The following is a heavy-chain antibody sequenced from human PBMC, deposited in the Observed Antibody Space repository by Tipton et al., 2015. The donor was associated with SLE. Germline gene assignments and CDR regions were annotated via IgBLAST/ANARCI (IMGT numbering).Heavy chain of an antibody. J-gene: IGHJ1*01. CDR2: IYYSGST. V-gene: IGHV4-59*01. CDR1: DDSISSYY. Sequence: TLSLTCTVSDDSISSYYWSWIRQPPGKGLEWIGYIYYSGSTNYNPSLKSRVTISVDKSKNQISLKLNSVIAADTAVYYCARSAEYFQDWGQGTLVTVSS. CDR3: ARSAEYFQD.